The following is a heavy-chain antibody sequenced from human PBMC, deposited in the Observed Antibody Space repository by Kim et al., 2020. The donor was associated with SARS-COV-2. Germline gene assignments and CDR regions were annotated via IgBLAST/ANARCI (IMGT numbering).Heavy chain of an antibody. J-gene: IGHJ6*02. D-gene: IGHD1-26*01. V-gene: IGHV4-59*13. CDR1: GGSISSYY. CDR3: ARARDGGGSYSYYYYYYGMDV. Sequence: SETLSLTCTVSGGSISSYYWSWIRQPPGKGLEWIGYIYYSGSTNYNPSLKSRVTISVDTSKNQFSLKLSSVTAADTAVYYCARARDGGGSYSYYYYYYGMDVWGQGTTVTVSS. CDR2: IYYSGST.